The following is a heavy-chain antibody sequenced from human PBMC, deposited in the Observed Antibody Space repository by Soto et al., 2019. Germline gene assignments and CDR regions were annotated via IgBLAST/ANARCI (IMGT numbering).Heavy chain of an antibody. D-gene: IGHD4-4*01. CDR1: SGSISSANW. J-gene: IGHJ4*02. Sequence: QVLLQESGPGLVKPSGTLSLTCAVSSGSISSANWWSWVRQPPGKGLEWIGEIYHSGTTNLHPSLRSRVNIAVDKSKNQSSLNLSSVTAADTAVYFCASSKHSTYAVVYWGQGTLVTVSS. CDR3: ASSKHSTYAVVY. V-gene: IGHV4-4*02. CDR2: IYHSGTT.